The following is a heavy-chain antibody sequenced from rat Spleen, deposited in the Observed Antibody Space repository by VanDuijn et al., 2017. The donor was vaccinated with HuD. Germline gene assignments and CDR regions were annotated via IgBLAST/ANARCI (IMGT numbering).Heavy chain of an antibody. CDR2: ITNGGGST. CDR1: GFTFSRYW. Sequence: EVQLVESGGGLVQPGRSLKLSCVASGFTFSRYWMYWVRQAPTKGLEWVASITNGGGSTYYRDSVKGRFTISRDNAKSTLYLQMDSLRSEDTATYYFTRDMGYWGQGVMVTVSS. V-gene: IGHV5-31*01. J-gene: IGHJ2*01. D-gene: IGHD1-7*01. CDR3: TRDMGY.